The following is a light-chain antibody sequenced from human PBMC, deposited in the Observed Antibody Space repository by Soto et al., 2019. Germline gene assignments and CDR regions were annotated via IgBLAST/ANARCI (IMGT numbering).Light chain of an antibody. V-gene: IGLV1-47*01. CDR3: AAWDDSLRGWV. CDR2: RNN. J-gene: IGLJ3*02. Sequence: QSVLTQPPSASGTPGQRVTISCSGSSSNIGSNYVYWYQQLPGTAPKLLIYRNNQRPSGVPDRFSGSKSGTSASLGISGLRSEDEADYYCAAWDDSLRGWVFGGGTKLTVL. CDR1: SSNIGSNY.